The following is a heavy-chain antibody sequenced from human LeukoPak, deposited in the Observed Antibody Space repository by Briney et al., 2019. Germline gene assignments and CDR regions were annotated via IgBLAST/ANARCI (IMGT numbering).Heavy chain of an antibody. CDR1: GFNFGTFW. CDR2: IKKDGSVR. J-gene: IGHJ1*01. D-gene: IGHD3-22*01. CDR3: ARDQNFYDTTGEGYFQH. Sequence: GGSLRLSCAASGFNFGTFWMSWVRQAPGRGMEWVAEIKKDGSVRDYVDSVKGRFTISRDNANNFLHLQMNSLRADDAAVYYCARDQNFYDTTGEGYFQHWGQGTLVTVSS. V-gene: IGHV3-7*01.